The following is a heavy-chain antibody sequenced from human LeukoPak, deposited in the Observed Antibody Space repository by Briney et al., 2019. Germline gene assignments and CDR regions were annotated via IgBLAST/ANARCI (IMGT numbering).Heavy chain of an antibody. Sequence: GGSLSLYCAASGFTFSHYAMHWVRQAPGEGLQWVAFISYSGNNYYYADSVKGRFIISRDDSKNTLYVEMNSLRLDDTAIYYCARGPPTSRSGAHFDYWGQGSLVTVSP. CDR2: ISYSGNNY. V-gene: IGHV3-30*03. D-gene: IGHD5-12*01. CDR3: ARGPPTSRSGAHFDY. J-gene: IGHJ4*02. CDR1: GFTFSHYA.